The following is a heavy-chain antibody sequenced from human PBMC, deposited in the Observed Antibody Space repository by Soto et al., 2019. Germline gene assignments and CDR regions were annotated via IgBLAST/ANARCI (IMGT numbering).Heavy chain of an antibody. Sequence: GGSLRLSCAASGFTFSSYAMSWVRQAPGKGLEWVSAISGSGGSTYYADSVKGRFTISRDNSKNTLYLQMNSLRAEDTAVYYCAKDWRYFDWLPREFDPWGQGTLVTV. CDR1: GFTFSSYA. CDR2: ISGSGGST. J-gene: IGHJ5*02. V-gene: IGHV3-23*01. CDR3: AKDWRYFDWLPREFDP. D-gene: IGHD3-9*01.